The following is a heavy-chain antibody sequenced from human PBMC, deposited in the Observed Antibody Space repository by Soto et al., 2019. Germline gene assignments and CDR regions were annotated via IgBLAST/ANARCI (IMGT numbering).Heavy chain of an antibody. D-gene: IGHD6-19*01. Sequence: QVQLQESGPGLVKPSETLSLTCTVSGGSISSYYWSWIRQPAGKGLEWIGRIYTSGSTNYNPSLKSRVDMSVDTSKNQFSLKLSSVTAADTAVYYCAREPARGAVAGAPRGYWFDPWGQGTLVTVSS. CDR2: IYTSGST. CDR1: GGSISSYY. V-gene: IGHV4-4*07. CDR3: AREPARGAVAGAPRGYWFDP. J-gene: IGHJ5*02.